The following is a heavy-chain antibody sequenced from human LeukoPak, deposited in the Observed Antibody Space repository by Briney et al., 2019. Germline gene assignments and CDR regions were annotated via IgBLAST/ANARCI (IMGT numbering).Heavy chain of an antibody. CDR1: GFTFSSFG. D-gene: IGHD2-2*01. CDR2: IKQDGSEN. V-gene: IGHV3-7*05. CDR3: ARGRSSNCYLFDY. Sequence: GGSLRLSCSASGFTFSSFGLGWVRQAPGKGLEWVANIKQDGSENYYVDSVKGRFTISTDNAKNSLYPQMNSLRAEDTAVYYCARGRSSNCYLFDYWGQGTLVNGSS. J-gene: IGHJ4*02.